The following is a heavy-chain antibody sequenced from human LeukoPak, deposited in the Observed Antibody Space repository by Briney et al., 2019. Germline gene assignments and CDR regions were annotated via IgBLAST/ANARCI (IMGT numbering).Heavy chain of an antibody. Sequence: GESLKISCKGSGYSFTSYWIGWVRQMPGKGLEWMGIIYPGDSDTRYSPSFQGQVTISADKSISTAYLQWSSLKASDTAMYYCARLHYYGSGSYSAISYYFDYWGQGTLVTVSS. D-gene: IGHD3-10*01. CDR2: IYPGDSDT. V-gene: IGHV5-51*01. J-gene: IGHJ4*02. CDR1: GYSFTSYW. CDR3: ARLHYYGSGSYSAISYYFDY.